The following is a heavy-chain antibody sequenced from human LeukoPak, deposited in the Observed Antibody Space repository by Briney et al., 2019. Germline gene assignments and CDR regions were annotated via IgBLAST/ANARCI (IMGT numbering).Heavy chain of an antibody. J-gene: IGHJ3*02. CDR3: ARDSYYVSSEGACDI. D-gene: IGHD3-22*01. V-gene: IGHV3-33*08. CDR2: VWYGGNNK. Sequence: QPGRSLRLSCAASGFIFSSYGMHWVRQAPGKGLEWVAVVWYGGNNKNYADSVKGRFTISRDDAANTLYLQMNSLRVEDTAVYYCARDSYYVSSEGACDIWGQGTVVTVSS. CDR1: GFIFSSYG.